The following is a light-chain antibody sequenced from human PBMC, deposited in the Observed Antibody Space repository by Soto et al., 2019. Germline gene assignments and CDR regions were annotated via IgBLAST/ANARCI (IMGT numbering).Light chain of an antibody. V-gene: IGKV3-15*01. J-gene: IGKJ2*01. Sequence: EIVMTQSPATLSVSLGDRATLSCRASQSVSTYLAWYQQKPGQAPRLLIYGASTRATGIPARFSGSGSETEFTLTISSLQSEDFAVYYCQQYDSWPPSYTFGQGTKLEIK. CDR2: GAS. CDR3: QQYDSWPPSYT. CDR1: QSVSTY.